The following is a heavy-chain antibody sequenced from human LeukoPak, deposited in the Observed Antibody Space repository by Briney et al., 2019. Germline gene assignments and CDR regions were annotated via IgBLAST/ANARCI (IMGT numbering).Heavy chain of an antibody. Sequence: GGSLRLSCAASGFTFSSYEMNWVRQAPGKGLEWVSYISSSRSTIYYADSVKGRFTISRDNAKNSLYLQMSSLRAEDTAVYYCARPGDGMDVWGKGTTVTVSS. CDR2: ISSSRSTI. V-gene: IGHV3-48*03. CDR1: GFTFSSYE. J-gene: IGHJ6*04. CDR3: ARPGDGMDV.